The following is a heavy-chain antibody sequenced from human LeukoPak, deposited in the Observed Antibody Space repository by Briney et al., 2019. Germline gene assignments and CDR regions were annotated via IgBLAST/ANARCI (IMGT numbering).Heavy chain of an antibody. CDR3: AREHEPMVVAATGFDY. V-gene: IGHV3-48*02. Sequence: PGRSLRLSCAASGVTFTSYSMNWGPHAPGERVGWVLYITSSISTIYYAASVKVRLTIQRDNAKNSLSLQMTSLRDEDTGVYWCAREHEPMVVAATGFDYWGQGTLVTVSS. CDR1: GVTFTSYS. CDR2: ITSSISTI. D-gene: IGHD2-15*01. J-gene: IGHJ4*02.